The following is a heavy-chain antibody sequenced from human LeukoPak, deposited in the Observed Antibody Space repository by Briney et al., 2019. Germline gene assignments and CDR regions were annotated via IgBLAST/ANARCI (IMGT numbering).Heavy chain of an antibody. Sequence: SETLSLTCTVSGGSIRSYYWSWIRQAPGKGLEWIGFISYSGYTSYSPSLKSRVAISVDTSKSQFSLRLSSLTAADTAIYYCARGRNDNGGMFFDSWAQGTLVTDSS. CDR2: ISYSGYT. CDR3: ARGRNDNGGMFFDS. D-gene: IGHD4-23*01. V-gene: IGHV4-59*01. J-gene: IGHJ4*02. CDR1: GGSIRSYY.